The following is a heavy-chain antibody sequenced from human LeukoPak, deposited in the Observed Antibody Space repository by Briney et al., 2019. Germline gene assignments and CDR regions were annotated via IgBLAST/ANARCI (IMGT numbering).Heavy chain of an antibody. J-gene: IGHJ3*02. CDR2: IYHSGST. D-gene: IGHD3-3*01. Sequence: SETLSLTCTVSGYSISSGYYWGWIRQPPGKGLEWIGSIYHSGSTYYNPSLKSRVTISVDTSKNQFSLKLSSVTAADTAVYYCTRDQNSDFWSGYEPPPAFDIWGQGTMVTVSS. V-gene: IGHV4-38-2*02. CDR3: TRDQNSDFWSGYEPPPAFDI. CDR1: GYSISSGYY.